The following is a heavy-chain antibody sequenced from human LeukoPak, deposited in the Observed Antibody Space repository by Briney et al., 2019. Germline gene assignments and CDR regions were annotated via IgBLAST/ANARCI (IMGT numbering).Heavy chain of an antibody. D-gene: IGHD6-13*01. CDR1: GFTFDDYA. Sequence: PGRSLRLSCAASGFTFDDYAMHWVRQAPGKGLEWVSGISWNSGSIGYADSVKGRFTISRDNAKNSLYLQMNSLRAEDTALYYCAEDFGSSSWYIFDYWGQGTLVTVSS. V-gene: IGHV3-9*01. J-gene: IGHJ4*02. CDR3: AEDFGSSSWYIFDY. CDR2: ISWNSGSI.